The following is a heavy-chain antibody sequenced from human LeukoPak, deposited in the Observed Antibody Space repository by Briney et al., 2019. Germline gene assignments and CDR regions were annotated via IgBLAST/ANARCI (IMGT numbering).Heavy chain of an antibody. V-gene: IGHV3-23*01. CDR1: GFTLNNYA. J-gene: IGHJ5*02. D-gene: IGHD5-18*01. Sequence: GGSLRLSCAASGFTLNNYAMTWVRQAPGKGLEWVSTISDSVSGGSTYYADSVKGRFSISRDNSKNMLYLQMNSLRAEDTAVYYCAKDRTGYSYGYFLSPWGQGTLVTVSS. CDR3: AKDRTGYSYGYFLSP. CDR2: ISDSVSGGST.